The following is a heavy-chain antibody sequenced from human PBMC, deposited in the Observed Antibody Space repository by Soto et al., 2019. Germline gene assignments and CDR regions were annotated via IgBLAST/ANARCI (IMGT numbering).Heavy chain of an antibody. V-gene: IGHV1-3*01. Sequence: XSVNVSCKASGYTFTSYAIHWVRQAPGQRLEWMGWINAGNGDTKYSQKFQGRVTITRDTSASTAYMELSSLRSEDTAVYYCARRMAPTVATLDVWGQGPLVTVSS. CDR1: GYTFTSYA. CDR2: INAGNGDT. J-gene: IGHJ4*02. CDR3: ARRMAPTVATLDV. D-gene: IGHD4-17*01.